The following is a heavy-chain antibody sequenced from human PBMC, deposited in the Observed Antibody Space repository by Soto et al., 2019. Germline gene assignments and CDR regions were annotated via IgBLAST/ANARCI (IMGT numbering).Heavy chain of an antibody. CDR2: IKSDASTT. J-gene: IGHJ4*01. D-gene: IGHD3-10*01. Sequence: EVQLVESGGGLVQPGGSLRLSCAASGFTFSTSWMHWVRQAAGKGLVWVSRIKSDASTTNYADSVKGRFTISRDNAKNTLYLQMDSLTVEDTAVYYCARGPTGWFGYDYWGHGTLVTVSS. CDR3: ARGPTGWFGYDY. V-gene: IGHV3-74*01. CDR1: GFTFSTSW.